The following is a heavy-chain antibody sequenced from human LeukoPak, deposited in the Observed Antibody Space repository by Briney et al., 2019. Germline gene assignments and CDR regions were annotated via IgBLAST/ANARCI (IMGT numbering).Heavy chain of an antibody. CDR2: IYSGGST. Sequence: GGSLRLSCAASGFTVSSNYMSWVRQAPGKGLEWVSVIYSGGSTYYADSVKGRFTISRDNAKNSLYLQMNSLRAEDTAVYYCARDGSYYQSNYWGQGTLVTVSS. D-gene: IGHD1-26*01. J-gene: IGHJ4*02. CDR1: GFTVSSNY. CDR3: ARDGSYYQSNY. V-gene: IGHV3-53*01.